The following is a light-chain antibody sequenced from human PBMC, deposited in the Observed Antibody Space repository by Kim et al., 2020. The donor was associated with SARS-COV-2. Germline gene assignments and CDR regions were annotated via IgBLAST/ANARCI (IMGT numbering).Light chain of an antibody. J-gene: IGLJ3*02. CDR1: SSNLGTNS. Sequence: GQRVIIPCSGSSSNLGTNSVHWYQQFPGTAPEVLIYKNNQRPSGVPDRFSGSKSGTSASLAISGLQSEDEGDYYCAGWDDNLNAEVFGGGTQLTVL. CDR3: AGWDDNLNAEV. V-gene: IGLV1-44*01. CDR2: KNN.